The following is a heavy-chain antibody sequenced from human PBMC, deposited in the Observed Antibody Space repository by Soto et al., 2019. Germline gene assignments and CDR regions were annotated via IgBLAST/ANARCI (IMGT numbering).Heavy chain of an antibody. Sequence: ASVKVSCKASGYTFTSYGISWVRQAPGQGLEWVGWISAYNGNTNYAQKLQGRVTMTTDTSTSTAYMELRSLRSDDTAVYYCARDLITIFGVVNHWFDPWGQGTLVTVSS. CDR3: ARDLITIFGVVNHWFDP. V-gene: IGHV1-18*01. J-gene: IGHJ5*02. CDR2: ISAYNGNT. D-gene: IGHD3-3*01. CDR1: GYTFTSYG.